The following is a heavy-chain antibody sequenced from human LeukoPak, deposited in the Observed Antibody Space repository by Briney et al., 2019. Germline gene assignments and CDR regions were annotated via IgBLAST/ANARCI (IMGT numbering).Heavy chain of an antibody. Sequence: GGSLRLSCAGSGFTFETYAMTWVRQAPGKGPEWVSVIGPSGAVTHYAESVKGRFTISRDNSKNTLYLQMNSLRVEDTAIYFCAKYATGYAPNFDYWGQGTLVTVSS. V-gene: IGHV3-23*01. J-gene: IGHJ4*03. CDR2: IGPSGAVT. CDR3: AKYATGYAPNFDY. CDR1: GFTFETYA. D-gene: IGHD5-12*01.